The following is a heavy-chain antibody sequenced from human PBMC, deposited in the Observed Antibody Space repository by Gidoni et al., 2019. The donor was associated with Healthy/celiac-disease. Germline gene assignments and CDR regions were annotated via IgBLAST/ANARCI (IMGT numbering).Heavy chain of an antibody. D-gene: IGHD3-22*01. Sequence: EVQLVESGGGLVQPGGSLRLSCAASGFTFSDHYMDWVRQAPGKGLEWVGRTRNKANSYTTEYAASVKGRFTISRDDSKNSLYLQMNSLKTEDTAVYYCARLYDSSGYYGYWGQGTLVTVSS. V-gene: IGHV3-72*01. J-gene: IGHJ4*02. CDR2: TRNKANSYTT. CDR1: GFTFSDHY. CDR3: ARLYDSSGYYGY.